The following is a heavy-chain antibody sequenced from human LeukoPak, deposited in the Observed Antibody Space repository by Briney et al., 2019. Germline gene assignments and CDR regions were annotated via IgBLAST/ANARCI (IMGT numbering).Heavy chain of an antibody. Sequence: GASVKVSCKASGYTFTSYGISWVRQAPGQGLEWMGWINPNSGGTNYAQKFQGRVTMTRDTSISTAYMELSRLRSDDTAVYYCATTPYSGSYYWFDPWGQGTLVTVSS. CDR2: INPNSGGT. J-gene: IGHJ5*02. CDR1: GYTFTSYG. CDR3: ATTPYSGSYYWFDP. V-gene: IGHV1-2*02. D-gene: IGHD1-26*01.